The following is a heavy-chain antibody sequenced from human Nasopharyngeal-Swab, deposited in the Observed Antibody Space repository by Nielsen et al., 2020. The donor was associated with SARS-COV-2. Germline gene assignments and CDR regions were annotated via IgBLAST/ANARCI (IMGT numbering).Heavy chain of an antibody. CDR2: ISSSGSTI. CDR3: ARGWGIAARSGWFDT. Sequence: GGPLRLSCAASGFTFSSYEMNWVRQAPGKGLEWVSYISSSGSTIYYADSVKGRFTISKDNAKNSLYLQMNSLRAEDTAVYYCARGWGIAARSGWFDTWGQGTLVTVSS. CDR1: GFTFSSYE. D-gene: IGHD6-6*01. J-gene: IGHJ5*02. V-gene: IGHV3-48*03.